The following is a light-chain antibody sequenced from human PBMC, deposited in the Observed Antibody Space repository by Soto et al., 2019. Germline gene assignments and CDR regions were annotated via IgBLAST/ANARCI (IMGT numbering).Light chain of an antibody. Sequence: ESVLTKSPGTLSLSPGEKATLSCRASQSVSSSYLAWYQQKPGQAPRLLIYGASSSATGIPDRFSGSGSGTDITLTISRLEPEDFAVYYCQQFGSSSWTFGQGTKVEIK. CDR3: QQFGSSSWT. V-gene: IGKV3-20*01. CDR1: QSVSSSY. CDR2: GAS. J-gene: IGKJ1*01.